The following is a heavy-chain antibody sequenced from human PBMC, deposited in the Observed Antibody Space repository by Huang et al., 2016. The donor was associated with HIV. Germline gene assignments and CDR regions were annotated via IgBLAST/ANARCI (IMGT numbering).Heavy chain of an antibody. V-gene: IGHV3-30*02. CDR1: GFPFSDYG. Sequence: QVQLVESGGGVVQPGGSLRLSCATSGFPFSDYGLHWVRQTPGKGRGWVAFMAYDGTTKVYADSVEGRFTVSRDNSKSTLYLQMNSLRLEDTSIYYCLKDQVGPWGQGTLVTVSS. D-gene: IGHD3-10*01. J-gene: IGHJ5*02. CDR3: LKDQVGP. CDR2: MAYDGTTK.